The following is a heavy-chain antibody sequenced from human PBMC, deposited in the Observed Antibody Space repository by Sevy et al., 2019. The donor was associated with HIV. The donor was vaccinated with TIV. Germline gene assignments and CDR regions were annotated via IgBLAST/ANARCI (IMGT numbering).Heavy chain of an antibody. D-gene: IGHD5-18*01. CDR2: IWYDGSNK. V-gene: IGHV3-33*01. J-gene: IGHJ4*02. CDR3: ARKAAMARYYLDY. Sequence: GGSLRLSCAASGFTFSSYGMHWVRQAPGKGLEWVAVIWYDGSNKYYADSVKGRFTISRDNSKNTLYLQMNSLRAEDTAVYYCARKAAMARYYLDYWGQGTLVTVSS. CDR1: GFTFSSYG.